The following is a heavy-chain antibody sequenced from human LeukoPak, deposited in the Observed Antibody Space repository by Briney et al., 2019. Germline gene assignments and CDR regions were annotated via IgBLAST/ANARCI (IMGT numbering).Heavy chain of an antibody. CDR1: GLNFSNYG. CDR2: ISYDGSNK. V-gene: IGHV3-30*19. CDR3: ARRYCSGGSCYSSWYYYYGMDV. Sequence: PGRSLRLSCVASGLNFSNYGMHWVRQAPGKGLEWVAVISYDGSNKYYADSVKGRFTISRDNSKNTLYLQMNSLRAEDTAVYYCARRYCSGGSCYSSWYYYYGMDVRGQGTTVTVSS. J-gene: IGHJ6*02. D-gene: IGHD2-15*01.